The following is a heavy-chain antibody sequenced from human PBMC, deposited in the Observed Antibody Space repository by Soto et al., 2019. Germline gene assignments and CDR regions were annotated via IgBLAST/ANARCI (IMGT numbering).Heavy chain of an antibody. J-gene: IGHJ6*02. CDR3: AKSSYGYYYYYGMDV. CDR2: ISGSGGST. Sequence: GGSLRLSCAASGFTFSSYAMSWVRQAPGKGLEWVSAISGSGGSTYYADSVKGRFTISRDNSKNTLYLQMNSLRAEDTAVYYCAKSSYGYYYYYGMDVWGQGTTVTVSS. D-gene: IGHD5-18*01. V-gene: IGHV3-23*01. CDR1: GFTFSSYA.